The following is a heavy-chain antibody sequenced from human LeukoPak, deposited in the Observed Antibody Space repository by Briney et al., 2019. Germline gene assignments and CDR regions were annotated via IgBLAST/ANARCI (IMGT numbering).Heavy chain of an antibody. CDR2: ISYDGSNK. J-gene: IGHJ4*02. D-gene: IGHD5-18*01. V-gene: IGHV3-30-3*01. Sequence: GGSLRLSFAASGFTFSSYAMHWVRQAPGKGLEWVAVISYDGSNKYYADSVKGRFTISRDNSKNTLYLQMNSLRAEDTAVYYCASPNQSGYSYVAFDYWGQGTLVTVSS. CDR1: GFTFSSYA. CDR3: ASPNQSGYSYVAFDY.